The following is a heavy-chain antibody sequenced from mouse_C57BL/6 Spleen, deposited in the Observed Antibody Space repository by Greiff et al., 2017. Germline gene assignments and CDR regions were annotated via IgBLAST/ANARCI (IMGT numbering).Heavy chain of an antibody. J-gene: IGHJ1*03. CDR1: GYTFTSYW. CDR3: ARRGVYYFDV. V-gene: IGHV1-64*01. CDR2: IHPNSGST. D-gene: IGHD1-1*01. Sequence: QVQLQQPGAELVKPGASVKLSCKASGYTFTSYWMHWVKQRPGQGLAWIGMIHPNSGSTNYNEKFKSKATLTVDKSSSTAYMQLSSLTSEYSAVYYCARRGVYYFDVWGTGTTVTVSS.